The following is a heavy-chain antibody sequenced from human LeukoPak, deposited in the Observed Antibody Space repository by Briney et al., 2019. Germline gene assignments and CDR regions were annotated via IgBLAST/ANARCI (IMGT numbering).Heavy chain of an antibody. D-gene: IGHD3-10*01. V-gene: IGHV3-21*01. CDR3: AREGGLWFGELYPFDY. CDR2: ISSSSSYI. Sequence: GGSLRLSCAASGFTFSSYSMNWVRQAPGKGLEWVSSISSSSSYIYYADSVKGRFTISRDNAKNSLYLQMNSLRAEDTAVYYCAREGGLWFGELYPFDYWGQGTLVTVSS. CDR1: GFTFSSYS. J-gene: IGHJ4*02.